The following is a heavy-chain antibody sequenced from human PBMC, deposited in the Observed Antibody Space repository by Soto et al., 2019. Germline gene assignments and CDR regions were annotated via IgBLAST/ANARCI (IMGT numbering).Heavy chain of an antibody. D-gene: IGHD3-3*01. CDR3: ANLLRFLEWPFY. J-gene: IGHJ4*02. Sequence: GGSLRLSCAASGFTFSSYGMHWVRQAPGKGLEWVAVISYDGSNKYYADSVKGRFTISRDNSKNTLYLQMNSLRAEDTAVYYCANLLRFLEWPFYWGQGTLVTVSS. CDR2: ISYDGSNK. CDR1: GFTFSSYG. V-gene: IGHV3-30*18.